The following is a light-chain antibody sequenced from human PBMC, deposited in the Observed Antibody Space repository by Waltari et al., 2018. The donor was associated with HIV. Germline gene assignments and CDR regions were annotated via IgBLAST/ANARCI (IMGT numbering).Light chain of an antibody. V-gene: IGKV1-33*01. CDR1: QDISNY. CDR3: QQYDNLRIT. Sequence: DIQMTQSPSSLSASAGDRVTITCQASQDISNYLNWYQQKPGKDPKLLTYDASNLETGVPSRFSGSGSGTDFTFTISSLQPEDIATYYCQQYDNLRITFGPGTKVDIK. J-gene: IGKJ3*01. CDR2: DAS.